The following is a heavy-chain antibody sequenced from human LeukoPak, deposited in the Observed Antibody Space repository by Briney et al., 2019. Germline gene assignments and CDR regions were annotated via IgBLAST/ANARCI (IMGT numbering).Heavy chain of an antibody. CDR3: ARDLSNWNDAGGTS. CDR2: IDSDGRRS. J-gene: IGHJ5*02. Sequence: PGGSLSVSCAASGFTFSPYWMHWVRQAPGKGLMWVSHIDSDGRRSSYADSVRGRFTISRDNAKSTLYLQMNSLRAEDTAVYYCARDLSNWNDAGGTSWGQGTLVSVSS. CDR1: GFTFSPYW. D-gene: IGHD1-20*01. V-gene: IGHV3-74*01.